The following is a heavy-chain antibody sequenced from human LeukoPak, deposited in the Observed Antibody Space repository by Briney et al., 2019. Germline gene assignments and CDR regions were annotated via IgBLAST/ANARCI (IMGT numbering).Heavy chain of an antibody. J-gene: IGHJ4*02. V-gene: IGHV3-48*03. D-gene: IGHD2-21*02. CDR1: GFTFSSYE. CDR2: ISSSGSTI. Sequence: PGGSLRLSCAASGFTFSSYEMNWVRQAPGEGREWGSYISSSGSTIYYADSVKGRFTISRDNAKNSLYLQMNSLRAEDTAVYYCARDKAVTAIPCYFDYWGQGTLVTVSS. CDR3: ARDKAVTAIPCYFDY.